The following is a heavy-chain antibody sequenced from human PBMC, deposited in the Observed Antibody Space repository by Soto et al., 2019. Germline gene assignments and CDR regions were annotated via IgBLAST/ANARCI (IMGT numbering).Heavy chain of an antibody. CDR1: GFTFSSYW. J-gene: IGHJ6*02. Sequence: PGGSLRLSCAASGFTFSSYWMSWVRQAPGKGLEWVANIKQDRSEKYYVDSVKGRFTISRDNAQNSLYLQMDSLRAEDTAVYYCARGKLAYSSSYYYYYGMDVWGQGTTVTVS. CDR3: ARGKLAYSSSYYYYYGMDV. V-gene: IGHV3-7*01. D-gene: IGHD6-6*01. CDR2: IKQDRSEK.